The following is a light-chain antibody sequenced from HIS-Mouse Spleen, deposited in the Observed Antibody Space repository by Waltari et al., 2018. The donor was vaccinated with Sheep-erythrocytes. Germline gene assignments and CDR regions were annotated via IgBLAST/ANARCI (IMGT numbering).Light chain of an antibody. J-gene: IGKJ4*01. CDR3: QQRSNWLT. Sequence: EIVLTQSPATLSLSPGERATLSCRASQSVSSYLAWYQQKPRQAPRLLIYDASTRATGIPARFSGSGSGTDFTLTISSLEPEDFAVYYCQQRSNWLTFGGGTK. V-gene: IGKV3-11*01. CDR2: DAS. CDR1: QSVSSY.